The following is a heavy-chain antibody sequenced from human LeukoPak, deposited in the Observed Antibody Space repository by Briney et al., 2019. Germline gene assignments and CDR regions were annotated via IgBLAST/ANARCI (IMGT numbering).Heavy chain of an antibody. Sequence: GSLRLSCAASGFTFSSYGMHWVRQAPGKGLEWIGSISHTGTTYYKPSLKSQVTISVDASKSQFSLRLNSVTAADTAVYFCARELWGVADYWGQGTLVTVSS. CDR3: ARELWGVADY. CDR1: GFTFSSYG. CDR2: ISHTGTT. V-gene: IGHV4-38-2*02. D-gene: IGHD3-10*01. J-gene: IGHJ4*02.